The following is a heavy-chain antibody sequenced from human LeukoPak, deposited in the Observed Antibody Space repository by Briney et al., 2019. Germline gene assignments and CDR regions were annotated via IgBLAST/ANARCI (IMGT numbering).Heavy chain of an antibody. CDR1: GFTFSSYW. CDR2: ISSSSSYI. D-gene: IGHD3-3*01. CDR3: ARDGYIFSYDFWSGYSYPYFDY. Sequence: GGSLRLSCAASGFTFSSYWMHWVRQAPGKGLEWVSSISSSSSYIYYADSVKGRFTISRDNAKNSLYLQMNSLRAEDTAVYYCARDGYIFSYDFWSGYSYPYFDYWGQGTLVTVSS. V-gene: IGHV3-21*01. J-gene: IGHJ4*02.